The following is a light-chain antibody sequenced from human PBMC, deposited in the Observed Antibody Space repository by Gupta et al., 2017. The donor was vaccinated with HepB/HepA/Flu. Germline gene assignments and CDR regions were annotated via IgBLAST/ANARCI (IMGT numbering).Light chain of an antibody. CDR3: HVWDTTTDHYV. Sequence: SYVLSPPPPVSVAPGQTAKITCGGSTIENRGVHWYQQKPDQAPVLVPCDDCARPSGIPERFSGSTSGSTATLTINTVEAGDEADYYCHVWDTTTDHYVFGTGTKVTVL. J-gene: IGLJ1*01. CDR2: DDC. CDR1: TIENRG. V-gene: IGLV3-21*02.